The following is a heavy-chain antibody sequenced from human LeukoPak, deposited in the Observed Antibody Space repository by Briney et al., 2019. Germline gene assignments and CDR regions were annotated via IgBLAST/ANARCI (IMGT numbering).Heavy chain of an antibody. V-gene: IGHV5-51*01. J-gene: IGHJ4*02. CDR3: ARQWGGSGQEYDY. CDR2: IYAGNSES. CDR1: GYNFPGYW. Sequence: GESLKISCKGSGYNFPGYWIGWVRQMPGKGLEWMGIIYAGNSESRYSPSFQGQVTMSVDKSISTAYLQWTSLKASDTAMYFCARQWGGSGQEYDYWGQGTLVTVSS. D-gene: IGHD6-19*01.